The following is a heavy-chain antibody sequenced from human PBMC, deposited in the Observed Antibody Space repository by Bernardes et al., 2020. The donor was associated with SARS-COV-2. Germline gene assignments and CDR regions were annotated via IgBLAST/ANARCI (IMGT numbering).Heavy chain of an antibody. CDR3: ARGDSVYYDFWSGYYLNWFDP. V-gene: IGHV4-4*07. CDR2: IYTSGST. Sequence: TLSLTCTVSGGSISSYYWSWIRQPAGKGLEWIGRIYTSGSTNYNPSLKSRVTMSVDTSKNQFPLKLSSVTAADTAVYYCARGDSVYYDFWSGYYLNWFDPWGQGTLVTVSS. J-gene: IGHJ5*02. D-gene: IGHD3-3*01. CDR1: GGSISSYY.